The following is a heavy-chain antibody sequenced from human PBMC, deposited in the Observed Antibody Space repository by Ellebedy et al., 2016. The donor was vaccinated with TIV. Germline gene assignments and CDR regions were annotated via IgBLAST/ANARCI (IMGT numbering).Heavy chain of an antibody. CDR2: IWYDGSNK. CDR1: GFTFSSYW. D-gene: IGHD6-13*01. V-gene: IGHV3-33*08. Sequence: GESLKISCAASGFTFSSYWMHWVRQAPGKGLEWVAVIWYDGSNKYYADSVKGRFTISRDNSKNTLYLQMNSLRAEDTAVYYCARDGRRGSWVVGYYYGMDVWGQGTTVTVSS. J-gene: IGHJ6*02. CDR3: ARDGRRGSWVVGYYYGMDV.